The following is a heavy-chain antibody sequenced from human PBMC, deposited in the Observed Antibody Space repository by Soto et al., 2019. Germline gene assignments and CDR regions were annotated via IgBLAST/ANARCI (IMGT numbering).Heavy chain of an antibody. D-gene: IGHD2-15*01. V-gene: IGHV3-21*01. CDR3: ARVYTGYCSGGTCYWFDP. CDR2: ISSSASHI. J-gene: IGHJ5*02. Sequence: GGSLRLSCAASGFSFSSYSMNWVRQAPGKGLEWVSSISSSASHINYADSVKGRFTISRDNAKKSLYLQMNGLRAEDTAVYYCARVYTGYCSGGTCYWFDPWGQGTLVTVSS. CDR1: GFSFSSYS.